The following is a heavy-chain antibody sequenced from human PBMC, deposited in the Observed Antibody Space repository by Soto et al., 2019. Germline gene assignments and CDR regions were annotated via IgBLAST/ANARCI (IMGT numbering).Heavy chain of an antibody. CDR1: GGSITSSGSA. V-gene: IGHV4-39*01. D-gene: IGHD5-18*01. J-gene: IGHJ5*01. CDR2: IDYSGNI. CDR3: ARYIYSEGFEYYIYS. Sequence: PSETLSLTCNASGGSITSSGSAWGWIRQSPGKGLEWIGTIDYSGNIYYIPSLKSRITISVDTSKNQISLKLSSVTAADTAVYYCARYIYSEGFEYYIYSRGQRTLVPVSA.